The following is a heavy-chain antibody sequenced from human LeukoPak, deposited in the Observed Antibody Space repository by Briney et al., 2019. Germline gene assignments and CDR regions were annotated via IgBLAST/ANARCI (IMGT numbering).Heavy chain of an antibody. J-gene: IGHJ4*02. D-gene: IGHD3/OR15-3a*01. CDR1: GFTFSSYG. Sequence: GGSLRLSCAASGFTFSSYGMSSVRQAPGKGLECVSSISGSGGSTNHADSVKGRFTISRDNSKNTLYLQMNSLRAEDTAVYYCAKVWTAYSDDYSGYWGRGTLV. CDR3: AKVWTAYSDDYSGY. CDR2: ISGSGGST. V-gene: IGHV3-23*01.